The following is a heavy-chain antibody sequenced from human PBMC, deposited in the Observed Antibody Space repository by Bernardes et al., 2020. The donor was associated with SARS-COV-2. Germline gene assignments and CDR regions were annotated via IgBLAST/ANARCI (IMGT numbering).Heavy chain of an antibody. V-gene: IGHV4-59*08. J-gene: IGHJ4*02. CDR1: GGSISSYY. CDR3: ARPWVGTTTGFDY. D-gene: IGHD1-26*01. Sequence: SETLSLTCTVSGGSISSYYWSWIRQPPGKGLEWIGYIYYSGSTNYNPSLKSRVTISVDTSKNQFSLKLSSVTAADTAVYYCARPWVGTTTGFDYWGQGSLVTVSS. CDR2: IYYSGST.